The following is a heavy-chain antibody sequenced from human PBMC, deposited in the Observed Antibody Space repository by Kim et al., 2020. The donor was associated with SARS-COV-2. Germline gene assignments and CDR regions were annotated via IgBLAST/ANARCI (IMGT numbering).Heavy chain of an antibody. CDR2: IYYSGST. CDR3: ASLAYCGGDCYPEFDY. CDR1: GGSISSYY. V-gene: IGHV4-59*13. J-gene: IGHJ4*01. D-gene: IGHD2-21*01. Sequence: SETLSLTCTVSGGSISSYYWSWIRQPPGKGLEWIGYIYYSGSTNYNPSLKSRVTISVDTSKNQFSLKLSSVTAADTAVYYCASLAYCGGDCYPEFDYWG.